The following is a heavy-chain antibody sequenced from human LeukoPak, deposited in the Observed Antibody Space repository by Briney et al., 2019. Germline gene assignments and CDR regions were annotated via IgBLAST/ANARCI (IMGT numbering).Heavy chain of an antibody. CDR1: GFTFSTYS. Sequence: PGGSLRLSCATSGFTFSTYSMNWVRQTPGKGLEWVSSISGGSTNAYYADSVKGRFTMSRGNATNSLYLQMNSLRAEDTAVYYCASDMSSSGTSRRVCELDTWGQGTLVTVSS. D-gene: IGHD3-22*01. CDR3: ASDMSSSGTSRRVCELDT. CDR2: ISGGSTNA. V-gene: IGHV3-21*01. J-gene: IGHJ4*02.